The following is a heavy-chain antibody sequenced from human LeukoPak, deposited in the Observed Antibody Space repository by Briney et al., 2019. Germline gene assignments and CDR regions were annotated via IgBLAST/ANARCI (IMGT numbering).Heavy chain of an antibody. J-gene: IGHJ6*02. V-gene: IGHV4-4*07. Sequence: SETLSLTCTVSGGSISSYYWSWIRQPAGKGLEWIGRIYTGGNTNYNPSLKSRVTLSVDTSKKQFCLKLTSVTAADTAMYYCASSFAVAGFYHGMDVWGQGTTVTVSS. CDR3: ASSFAVAGFYHGMDV. D-gene: IGHD3-3*01. CDR2: IYTGGNT. CDR1: GGSISSYY.